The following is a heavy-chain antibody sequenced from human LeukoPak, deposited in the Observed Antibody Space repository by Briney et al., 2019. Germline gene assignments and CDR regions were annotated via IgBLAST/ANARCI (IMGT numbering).Heavy chain of an antibody. CDR3: ARDGGSYSDDYYFDY. Sequence: PGGSLRLSCAASGFTFSSHSMNWVRQAPGKGLEWVSYISNSFSTTYYADSVKGRFTMSRDIAKNSLFLHMNSLRVEDTAVYYCARDGGSYSDDYYFDYWGQGTLVTVSS. CDR2: ISNSFSTT. J-gene: IGHJ4*02. CDR1: GFTFSSHS. V-gene: IGHV3-48*01. D-gene: IGHD1-26*01.